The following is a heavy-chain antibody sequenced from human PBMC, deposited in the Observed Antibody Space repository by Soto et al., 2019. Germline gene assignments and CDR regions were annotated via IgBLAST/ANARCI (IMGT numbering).Heavy chain of an antibody. J-gene: IGHJ6*02. D-gene: IGHD3-16*01. CDR3: VNTKSWGGMYV. V-gene: IGHV3-64D*06. Sequence: GWSLRLSCSASGFTFSSYAMHWVRQAPGKGLEYVSAISSSGGSTYYADSVKGRFTISRDNSKNTLYLQMSSLRAEDTAVYYCVNTKSWGGMYVWGQGSTVTVYS. CDR2: ISSSGGST. CDR1: GFTFSSYA.